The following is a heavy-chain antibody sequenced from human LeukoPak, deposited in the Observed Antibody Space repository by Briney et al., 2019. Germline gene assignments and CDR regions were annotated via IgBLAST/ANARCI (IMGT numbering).Heavy chain of an antibody. CDR3: ARSVVTAIIDAFDI. V-gene: IGHV3-66*02. CDR2: IYSGGST. J-gene: IGHJ3*02. Sequence: PGGSLRLSCAASGFTVSSNYMSWVRQAPGKGLEWVSVIYSGGSTYYADSVKSRFTISRDNSKNTLYLQMNSLRAEDTAVYYCARSVVTAIIDAFDIWGQGTMVTVSS. CDR1: GFTVSSNY. D-gene: IGHD2-21*02.